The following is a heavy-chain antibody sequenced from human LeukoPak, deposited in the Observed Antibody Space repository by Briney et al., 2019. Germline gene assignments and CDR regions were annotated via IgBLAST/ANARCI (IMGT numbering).Heavy chain of an antibody. V-gene: IGHV4-59*08. D-gene: IGHD5-12*01. J-gene: IGHJ4*02. CDR3: ATQSGYASPFDF. CDR1: GGSINKYY. CDR2: IYNSGST. Sequence: PSETLSLTCSVSGGSINKYYWNWIRQPPGKGLEWIGNIYNSGSTNYNPSLKSRVTISVDSSKKQFSLRLISVTAADTAVYYCATQSGYASPFDFWGQGTLVTASS.